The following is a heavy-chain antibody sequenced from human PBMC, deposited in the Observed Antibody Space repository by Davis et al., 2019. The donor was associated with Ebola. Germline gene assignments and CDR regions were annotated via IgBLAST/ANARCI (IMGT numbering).Heavy chain of an antibody. Sequence: SVKVSCKASGGTFSSYAISWVRQAPGQGLEWMGGIIPIFGTANYAQKFQGRVTITADESTSTAYMELSSLRSEDTAVYYCARAYYYDSSGYYYAPFDYWGQGTLVTVSS. D-gene: IGHD3-22*01. CDR2: IIPIFGTA. CDR3: ARAYYYDSSGYYYAPFDY. CDR1: GGTFSSYA. J-gene: IGHJ4*02. V-gene: IGHV1-69*13.